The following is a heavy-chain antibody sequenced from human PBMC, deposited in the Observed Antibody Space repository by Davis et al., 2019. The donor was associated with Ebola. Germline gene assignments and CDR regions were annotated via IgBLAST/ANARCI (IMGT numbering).Heavy chain of an antibody. D-gene: IGHD3-3*01. V-gene: IGHV4-59*01. J-gene: IGHJ5*02. CDR2: IYYSGST. CDR1: GDSLSSYY. CDR3: ARVNYDFWSGYPTNWFDP. Sequence: SETLSLTCTVSGDSLSSYYWSWIRQPPGKGLEWIGYIYYSGSTNYNPSLKSRVTISVDTSKNQFSLKLSSVTAADTAVYYCARVNYDFWSGYPTNWFDPWGQGTLVTVSS.